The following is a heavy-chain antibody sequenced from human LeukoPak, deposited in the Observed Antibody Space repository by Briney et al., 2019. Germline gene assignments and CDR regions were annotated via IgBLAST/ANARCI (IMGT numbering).Heavy chain of an antibody. J-gene: IGHJ4*02. Sequence: PSETLSLTCGVYGGSFSNYYLSWVRQPPGKGLEWIGETTHHGGTNYNPSLKSRVTISVDTSKNQFSLRLSSVAAADTAVYYCAPIFGDYSDFDSWGQGTLVTVSS. CDR3: APIFGDYSDFDS. CDR1: GGSFSNYY. D-gene: IGHD4-17*01. V-gene: IGHV4-34*01. CDR2: TTHHGGT.